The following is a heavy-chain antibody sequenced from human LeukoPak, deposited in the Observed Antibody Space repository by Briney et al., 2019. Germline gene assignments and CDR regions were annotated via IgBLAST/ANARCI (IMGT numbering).Heavy chain of an antibody. V-gene: IGHV4-34*01. J-gene: IGHJ4*02. CDR1: GGSFSGYY. Sequence: SETLSLTCAVCGGSFSGYYWSWIRQPPGKGLEWIGEINHSGSTNYNPSLKSRVTISVDTSKNQFSLKLSSVTAADTAVYYCARGGGSVDYWGQGTLVTVSS. CDR3: ARGGGSVDY. CDR2: INHSGST. D-gene: IGHD1-26*01.